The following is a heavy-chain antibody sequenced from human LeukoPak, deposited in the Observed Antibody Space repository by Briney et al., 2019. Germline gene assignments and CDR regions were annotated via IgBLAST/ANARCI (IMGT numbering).Heavy chain of an antibody. CDR3: ATGGDRRKVGY. V-gene: IGHV4-59*08. CDR2: IYYSGNT. Sequence: PSETLSLTCTVSGGSITSDYWSWIRQPPGKGLEWIAYIYYSGNTNYNPSLKSRVTLSLDTSKNQFSLKLTSVTAADTAVYYCATGGDRRKVGYWGQGTLVTVSS. CDR1: GGSITSDY. J-gene: IGHJ4*02. D-gene: IGHD2-21*02.